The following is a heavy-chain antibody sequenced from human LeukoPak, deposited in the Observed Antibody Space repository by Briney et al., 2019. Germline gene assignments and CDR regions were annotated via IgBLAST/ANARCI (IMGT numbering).Heavy chain of an antibody. CDR3: ARAAQMIVVAYYFDY. J-gene: IGHJ4*02. D-gene: IGHD3-22*01. V-gene: IGHV4-4*02. CDR1: GGSISSSNW. Sequence: SETLSLTCAVSGGSISSSNWWSWVRQPPGKGLEWIGEIYHSGSTNYNPSLKSRVTISVDKSKSQFSLNLSSVTAADTAVYYCARAAQMIVVAYYFDYWGQGTLVTVSS. CDR2: IYHSGST.